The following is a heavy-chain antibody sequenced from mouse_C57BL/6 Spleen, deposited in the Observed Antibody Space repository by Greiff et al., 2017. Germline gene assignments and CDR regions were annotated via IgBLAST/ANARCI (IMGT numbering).Heavy chain of an antibody. Sequence: VQLQQSGAELVRPGASVTLSCKASGYTFTDYEMHWVKQTPVHGLEWIGAIDPETGGTAYNQKFKGKAILTADKSSSTAYMELRSLTSEDSAVYYCTLGRGGGYFDVWGTGTTVTVSA. V-gene: IGHV1-15*01. CDR3: TLGRGGGYFDV. J-gene: IGHJ1*03. D-gene: IGHD4-1*01. CDR1: GYTFTDYE. CDR2: IDPETGGT.